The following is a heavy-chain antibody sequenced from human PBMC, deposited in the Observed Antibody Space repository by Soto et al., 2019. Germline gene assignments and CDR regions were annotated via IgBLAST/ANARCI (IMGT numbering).Heavy chain of an antibody. CDR1: GSTFGSYA. Sequence: QVQLVQSGAEVKKPGSSVKVSCKASGSTFGSYAISWVRQAPGQGLEWMGGIIPIFGTANYAQKFQGRVTITADESTSTAYMELSSLRSEDTAVYYCATLDIVVVPAAATRPIFGDYWGQGTLVTVSS. V-gene: IGHV1-69*01. J-gene: IGHJ4*02. CDR3: ATLDIVVVPAAATRPIFGDY. D-gene: IGHD2-2*01. CDR2: IIPIFGTA.